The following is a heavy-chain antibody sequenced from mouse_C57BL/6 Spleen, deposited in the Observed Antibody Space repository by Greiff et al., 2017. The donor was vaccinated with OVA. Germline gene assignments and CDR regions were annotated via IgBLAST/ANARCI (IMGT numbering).Heavy chain of an antibody. J-gene: IGHJ2*01. CDR1: GYTFTSYW. V-gene: IGHV1-64*01. Sequence: QVQLKQPGAELVKPGASVKLSCKASGYTFTSYWMHWVKQRPGQGLEWIGMIHPDSGSTNYNEKFKSKATLTLDTSSSTAYMQLSRLTSEDSAVYDCARGIRLSLYDGYDGDFDDWGQGTTRTVSS. D-gene: IGHD2-3*01. CDR2: IHPDSGST. CDR3: ARGIRLSLYDGYDGDFDD.